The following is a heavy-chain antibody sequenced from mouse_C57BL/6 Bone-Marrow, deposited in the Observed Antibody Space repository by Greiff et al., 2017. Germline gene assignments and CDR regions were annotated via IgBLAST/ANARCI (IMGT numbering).Heavy chain of an antibody. CDR1: GYTFTNYW. J-gene: IGHJ4*01. D-gene: IGHD2-4*01. V-gene: IGHV1-64*01. Sequence: QVQLQQPGAELVKPGASVKLSCKASGYTFTNYWMHWVKQRPGQGLEWIGMMHPNGGSPDYNEKFKSEATLSVDKSSRTAYMELSSLTSEYSAVYDCARSYDYDDYTMDYWGQGTSVTVSS. CDR3: ARSYDYDDYTMDY. CDR2: MHPNGGSP.